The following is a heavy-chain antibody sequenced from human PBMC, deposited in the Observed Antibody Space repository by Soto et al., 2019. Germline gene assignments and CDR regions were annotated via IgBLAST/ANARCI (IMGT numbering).Heavy chain of an antibody. CDR3: AKGPVVATIPRTGFDY. J-gene: IGHJ4*02. V-gene: IGHV3-23*01. CDR1: GFTFSSYA. CDR2: ISGSGGST. Sequence: PGGSLRLSCAASGFTFSSYAMSWVRQAPGKGLEWVSAISGSGGSTYYADSVKGRFTISRDNSKNTLYLQMNSLRAEDTAVYYCAKGPVVATIPRTGFDYWGQGTLVTVSS. D-gene: IGHD5-12*01.